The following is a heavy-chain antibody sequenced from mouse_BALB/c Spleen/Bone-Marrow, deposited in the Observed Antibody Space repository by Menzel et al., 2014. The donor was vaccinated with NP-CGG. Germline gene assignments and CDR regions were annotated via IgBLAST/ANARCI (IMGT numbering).Heavy chain of an antibody. D-gene: IGHD1-1*01. CDR2: SRNETHDYIT. CDR3: ARGNYVTPFAY. Sequence: EVKVVESGGGLVQPGSSLRLSCATSGFTFSDFYMEWVRQPPGKRLEWIAASRNETHDYITEYSASVKGRFIVSRDTFQSILYLQMNALRAEDTAIYYCARGNYVTPFAYWGQGTLVTVSA. J-gene: IGHJ3*01. V-gene: IGHV7-1*02. CDR1: GFTFSDFY.